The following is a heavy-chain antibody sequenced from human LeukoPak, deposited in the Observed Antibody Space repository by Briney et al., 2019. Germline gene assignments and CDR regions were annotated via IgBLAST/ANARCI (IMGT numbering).Heavy chain of an antibody. CDR2: IYYSGST. V-gene: IGHV4-59*08. CDR1: GGSLSSHY. D-gene: IGHD2-21*02. J-gene: IGHJ4*02. CDR3: ARLAYCGGDCYYYFDY. Sequence: SETLSLTCTVSGGSLSSHYWSWIRQPPGKGLEWIGYIYYSGSTNYNPSLKSRVTISVDTSKNQFSLKLSSVTAADTAVYYCARLAYCGGDCYYYFDYWGQGTLVTVSS.